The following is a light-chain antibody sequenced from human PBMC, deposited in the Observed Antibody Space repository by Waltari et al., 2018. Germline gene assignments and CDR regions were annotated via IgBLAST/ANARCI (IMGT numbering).Light chain of an antibody. V-gene: IGKV3-20*01. CDR1: QTLTSNY. CDR3: QQYDSSPLT. J-gene: IGKJ4*01. Sequence: EILLTQSPGTLSFSPGERATVPCRASQTLTSNYLAWYQQTLGQAPRLLIFGTSSRATDIPDRFSGSGSGTDFTLTISRLEADDFAVYYCQQYDSSPLTFGGGTKVEIK. CDR2: GTS.